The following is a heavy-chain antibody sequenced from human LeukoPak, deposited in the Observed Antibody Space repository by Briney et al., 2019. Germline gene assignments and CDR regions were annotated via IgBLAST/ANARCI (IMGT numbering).Heavy chain of an antibody. V-gene: IGHV3-21*01. D-gene: IGHD2-8*01. J-gene: IGHJ4*02. CDR2: ISSSSSYI. Sequence: PGGSLRLSCAASGFTFSDYTINWVRQAPGKGLEWVSSISSSSSYIYYADSVKGRFTISRDNAKNSLYLQINSLRAEDTAVYYCALIIGNNGLFDYWGQGTLVTVSS. CDR3: ALIIGNNGLFDY. CDR1: GFTFSDYT.